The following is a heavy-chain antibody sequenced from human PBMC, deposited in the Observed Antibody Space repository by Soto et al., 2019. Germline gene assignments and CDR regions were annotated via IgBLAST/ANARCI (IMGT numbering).Heavy chain of an antibody. Sequence: GASVKVSCKASGYTFTSYDISWVRQATGQGLEWMGWMNPNSGNTGYAQKFQGRVTMTRNTSISTAYMELSSLRSEDTAVYYCARPLRGYCSSTSCHGAFDIWGQGTMVTVSS. D-gene: IGHD2-2*01. CDR2: MNPNSGNT. V-gene: IGHV1-8*01. J-gene: IGHJ3*02. CDR1: GYTFTSYD. CDR3: ARPLRGYCSSTSCHGAFDI.